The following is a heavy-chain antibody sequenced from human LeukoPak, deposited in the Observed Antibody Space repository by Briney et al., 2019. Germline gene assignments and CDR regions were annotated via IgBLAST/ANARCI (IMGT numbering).Heavy chain of an antibody. CDR1: GYTFTNYY. D-gene: IGHD3-22*01. V-gene: IGHV1-46*01. CDR3: ATHWTYYYDSSGYSGLYFQH. Sequence: GASVKVSCKASGYTFTNYYMHWVRQAPGQGLEWLGLITPSGGSTWYAQKFQGRVTMTEDTSTDTAYMELSSLRSEDTAVYYCATHWTYYYDSSGYSGLYFQHRGQGTLVTVSS. CDR2: ITPSGGST. J-gene: IGHJ1*01.